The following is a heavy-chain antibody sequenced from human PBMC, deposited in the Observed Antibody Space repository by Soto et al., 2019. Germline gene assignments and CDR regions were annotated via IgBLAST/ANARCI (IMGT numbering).Heavy chain of an antibody. D-gene: IGHD3-10*01. CDR3: AKTIGDRRGFDC. Sequence: PGGSLNISCKGSGYSFTTNWIAWVRQMPGKGLEWVGVIYFGDSDTRYSPSLQGQVTISVDKSITTAYLQWSSLRAEDSAVYYCAKTIGDRRGFDCWGQGTLVTVSS. CDR1: GYSFTTNW. CDR2: IYFGDSDT. J-gene: IGHJ4*02. V-gene: IGHV5-51*01.